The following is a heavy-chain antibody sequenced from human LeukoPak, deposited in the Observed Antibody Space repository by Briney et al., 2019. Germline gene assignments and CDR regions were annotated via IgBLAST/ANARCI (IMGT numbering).Heavy chain of an antibody. V-gene: IGHV3-7*01. CDR2: IKQDGNEK. CDR1: GFTFSSYW. J-gene: IGHJ4*02. D-gene: IGHD3-3*02. CDR3: ARDGAFRIYDY. Sequence: TGGSLRLSCAASGFTFSSYWMSWVRQAPGKGLEWVASIKQDGNEKYYVDSVKGRFTISRDNARNSLYLQMSSLRADDTAVYYCARDGAFRIYDYWGQGTLVTVSS.